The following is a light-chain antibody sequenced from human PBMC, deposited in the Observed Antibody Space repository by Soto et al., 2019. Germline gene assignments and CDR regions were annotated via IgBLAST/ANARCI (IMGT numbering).Light chain of an antibody. Sequence: QSALTQRASVSGSPGQSITISCTGTSSDVGGYNYVSWHQQHPGKAPKLMIYEVSNRPSGVSNRFSGSKSGNTASLTISGLQAEDEADYYCSSYTSSSTLYVFGTGTKVTVL. J-gene: IGLJ1*01. V-gene: IGLV2-14*01. CDR3: SSYTSSSTLYV. CDR2: EVS. CDR1: SSDVGGYNY.